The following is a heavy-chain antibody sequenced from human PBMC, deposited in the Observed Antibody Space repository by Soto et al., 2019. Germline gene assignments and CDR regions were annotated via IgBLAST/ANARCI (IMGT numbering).Heavy chain of an antibody. CDR3: ARAGYDFWSGYYVYFDY. CDR1: GYTFTSYG. J-gene: IGHJ4*02. V-gene: IGHV1-18*04. D-gene: IGHD3-3*01. Sequence: ASVKVSCKASGYTFTSYGISWVRQAPGQGLEWMGWISAYNGNTNYAQKLQGRVTMTTDTSTSTAYMELRSLRSDDTAVYSCARAGYDFWSGYYVYFDYWGQGTLVTVSS. CDR2: ISAYNGNT.